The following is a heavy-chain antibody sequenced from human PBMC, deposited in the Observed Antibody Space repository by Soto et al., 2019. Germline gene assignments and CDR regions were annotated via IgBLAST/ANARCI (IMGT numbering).Heavy chain of an antibody. Sequence: SETLSLTCTVSGGSISSGGYYWSWIRQHPGKGLEWIGYIYYSGSTYYNPSLKSRVTISVDTSKNQFSLKLSSVTAADTAVYYCARGRTSHIVVVVAATTEFFDYWGQGTLVTVSS. CDR3: ARGRTSHIVVVVAATTEFFDY. CDR1: GGSISSGGYY. J-gene: IGHJ4*02. D-gene: IGHD2-15*01. CDR2: IYYSGST. V-gene: IGHV4-31*03.